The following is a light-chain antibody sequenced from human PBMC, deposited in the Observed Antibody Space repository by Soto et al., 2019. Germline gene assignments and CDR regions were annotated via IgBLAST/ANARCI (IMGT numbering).Light chain of an antibody. CDR2: DVS. J-gene: IGLJ1*01. Sequence: QSALTQPASVSGSPGQSITISCTGTSSDVGGYNYVSWYQQHPGKAPKLMIYDVSNRPSGVSNRFSGSKSGNTASLTISGVQAEEEADYYCSSNTSSSTGVFGTGTKLTVL. CDR3: SSNTSSSTGV. CDR1: SSDVGGYNY. V-gene: IGLV2-14*01.